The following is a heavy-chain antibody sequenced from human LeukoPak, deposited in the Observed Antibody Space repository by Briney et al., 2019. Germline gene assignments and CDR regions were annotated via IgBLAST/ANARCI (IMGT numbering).Heavy chain of an antibody. D-gene: IGHD3-3*01. CDR2: ITSRSSHI. J-gene: IGHJ6*03. Sequence: GGSLRLSCEASGFAFNSYTITWVRQAPGKGLESVSSITSRSSHIYIADSVKGRFTISRDNAKNSLFLQMSSLRVEDTAVYYCARDRGTGVVDWQEGPYYFYYYMDVWGKGTTVTVSS. V-gene: IGHV3-21*01. CDR1: GFAFNSYT. CDR3: ARDRGTGVVDWQEGPYYFYYYMDV.